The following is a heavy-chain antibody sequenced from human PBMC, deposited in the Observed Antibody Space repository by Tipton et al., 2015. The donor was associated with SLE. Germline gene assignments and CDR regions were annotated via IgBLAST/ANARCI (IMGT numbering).Heavy chain of an antibody. CDR2: IYTSGRT. Sequence: TLSLTCSVSGGSMRSGSYYWSWIRQTAGKGLEWIGRIYTSGRTDYNPSLKSRVTISADTSKNQFSLNLSSVTAADTAVYYCARGGRPKYAFDMWGQGTMVTVSS. CDR3: ARGGRPKYAFDM. V-gene: IGHV4-61*02. CDR1: GGSMRSGSYY. J-gene: IGHJ3*02.